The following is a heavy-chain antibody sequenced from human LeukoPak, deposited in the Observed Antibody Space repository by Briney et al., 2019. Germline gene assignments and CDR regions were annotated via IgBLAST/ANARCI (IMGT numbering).Heavy chain of an antibody. CDR1: GGSFSGYY. V-gene: IGHV4-34*01. D-gene: IGHD5-24*01. CDR3: ALNMFSRDGYNLDY. Sequence: PSETLSLTCAVYGGSFSGYYWSWIRQPPGKGLEWIGEINHSGSTNYNPSLKSRVTISVDTSRNQFSLKLSSVTAADTAVYYCALNMFSRDGYNLDYWGQGTLVTVSS. CDR2: INHSGST. J-gene: IGHJ4*02.